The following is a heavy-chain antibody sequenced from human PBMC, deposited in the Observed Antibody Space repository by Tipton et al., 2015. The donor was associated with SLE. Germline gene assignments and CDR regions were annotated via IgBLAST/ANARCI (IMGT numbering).Heavy chain of an antibody. CDR3: AKDMGVYYDSSDRGTAFDI. CDR1: GFTFDDYA. V-gene: IGHV3-9*01. Sequence: RSLRLSCAASGFTFDDYAMHWVRQAPGKGLEWVSGISWNSGSIGYADSVKGRFTISRDNAKNSLYLQMNSLRAEDTALYYCAKDMGVYYDSSDRGTAFDIWGQGTMVTVSS. D-gene: IGHD3-22*01. CDR2: ISWNSGSI. J-gene: IGHJ3*02.